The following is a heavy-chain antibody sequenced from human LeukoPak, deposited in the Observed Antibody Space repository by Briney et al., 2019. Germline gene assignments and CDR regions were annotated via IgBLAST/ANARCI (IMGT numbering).Heavy chain of an antibody. Sequence: GGSLRLSCAASGFTFNTYSLIWVRQAPGKGLEWVSSISGSSTYIFYAESVKGRFTISRDNAKNSLYLQMNSLRAEDTAVYYCARDSPIYMFDYWGQGTLVTVSS. V-gene: IGHV3-21*01. D-gene: IGHD4-11*01. CDR1: GFTFNTYS. CDR2: ISGSSTYI. CDR3: ARDSPIYMFDY. J-gene: IGHJ4*02.